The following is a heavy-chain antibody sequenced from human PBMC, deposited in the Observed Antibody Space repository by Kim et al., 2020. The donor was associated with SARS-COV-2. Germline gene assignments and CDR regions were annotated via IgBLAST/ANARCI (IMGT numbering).Heavy chain of an antibody. V-gene: IGHV1-24*01. J-gene: IGHJ4*02. CDR3: ATAGIHSSSHYYDSSGYGGEYYFDY. CDR2: FDPEDGET. CDR1: GYTLTELS. Sequence: ASVKVSCKVSGYTLTELSMHWVRQAPGKGLEWMGGFDPEDGETIYAQKFQGRVTMTEDTSTDTAYMELSSLRSEDTAVYYCATAGIHSSSHYYDSSGYGGEYYFDYWGQGTLVTVSS. D-gene: IGHD3-22*01.